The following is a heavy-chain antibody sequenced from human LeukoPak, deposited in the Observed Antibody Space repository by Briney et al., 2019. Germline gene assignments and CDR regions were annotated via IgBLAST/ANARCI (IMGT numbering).Heavy chain of an antibody. CDR1: GFIFSHYG. Sequence: PGGSLRLSCAASGFIFSHYGMHWVRQAPGKGLEWVAVIQNDASTENFADSVKGRFTISRGNSKNTVFLQMNSLRVEDTAVYYCARELSQIVWGGLDYGGQGTLVSVSS. J-gene: IGHJ4*02. CDR3: ARELSQIVWGGLDY. CDR2: IQNDASTE. D-gene: IGHD2-21*01. V-gene: IGHV3-33*05.